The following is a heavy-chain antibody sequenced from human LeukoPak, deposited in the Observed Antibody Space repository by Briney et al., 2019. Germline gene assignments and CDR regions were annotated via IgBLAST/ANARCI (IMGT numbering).Heavy chain of an antibody. CDR2: ISCSSSYI. J-gene: IGHJ5*02. D-gene: IGHD5-18*01. CDR1: GFTFSSYW. Sequence: GGSLRLSCAASGFTFSSYWMSWVRQAPGKGLEWVSSISCSSSYIYYADSVKGRFTISRDNAKNSLYLQMNSLRAEDTAVYYCARDLGYPNWFDPWGQGTLVTVSS. CDR3: ARDLGYPNWFDP. V-gene: IGHV3-21*01.